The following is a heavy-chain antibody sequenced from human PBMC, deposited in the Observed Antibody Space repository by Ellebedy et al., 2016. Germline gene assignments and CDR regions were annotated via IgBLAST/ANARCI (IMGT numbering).Heavy chain of an antibody. CDR1: GGSIISGGYY. J-gene: IGHJ2*01. V-gene: IGHV4-61*08. CDR2: IYYSGST. Sequence: SETLSLXCTVSGGSIISGGYYWNWIRQPPGKGLEWIGYIYYSGSTNYNPSLKSRVTISVDTSKNQFSLKLSSVTAADTAVYYCARHGGVEMATYGYFDLWGRGTLVTVSS. D-gene: IGHD5-24*01. CDR3: ARHGGVEMATYGYFDL.